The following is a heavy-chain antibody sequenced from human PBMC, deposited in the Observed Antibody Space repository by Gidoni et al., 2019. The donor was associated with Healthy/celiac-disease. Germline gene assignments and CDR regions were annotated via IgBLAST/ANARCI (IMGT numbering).Heavy chain of an antibody. Sequence: QVQLQQWGAGLLKPSETLSLTCAVYGGSFSVYYWIWLRQPPGKGLEWIGEINHSGSTHYNPSLKSRVTISVDTSKNQFSLKLSSVTAADTAVYYCARAHNYDSSGYYKRYYYYMDVWGKGTTVTVSS. J-gene: IGHJ6*03. CDR1: GGSFSVYY. CDR3: ARAHNYDSSGYYKRYYYYMDV. V-gene: IGHV4-34*01. D-gene: IGHD3-22*01. CDR2: INHSGST.